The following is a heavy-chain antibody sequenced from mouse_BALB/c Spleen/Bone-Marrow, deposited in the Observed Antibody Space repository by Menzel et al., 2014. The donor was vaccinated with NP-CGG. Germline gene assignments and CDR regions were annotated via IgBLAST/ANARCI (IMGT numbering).Heavy chain of an antibody. CDR1: GFTFSSFG. CDR3: ARSRGNYLYYAMDY. D-gene: IGHD2-1*01. CDR2: ISSGSSTI. V-gene: IGHV5-17*02. Sequence: EVHLVESGGGLVRPGGSRKLSCAASGFTFSSFGMHWVRQAPEKGLEWVAYISSGSSTIYYADTVKGRFTISRDNPKNTLFLQMTSLRSEDTAMYYCARSRGNYLYYAMDYWGQGTSVTVSS. J-gene: IGHJ4*01.